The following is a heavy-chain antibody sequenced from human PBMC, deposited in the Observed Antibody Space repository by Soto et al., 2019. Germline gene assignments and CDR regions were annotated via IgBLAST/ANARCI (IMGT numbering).Heavy chain of an antibody. D-gene: IGHD1-7*01. Sequence: PSETLSLTCAVSGYSISSSNWWGWIRQPPGKGLEWIGYIYYSGSTYYNPSLKSRVTMSVDTSKNQFSLKLSSVTAVDTAVYYCARTGYNWNYGGNWFDPWGQGTLVTVSS. CDR1: GYSISSSNW. CDR3: ARTGYNWNYGGNWFDP. CDR2: IYYSGST. J-gene: IGHJ5*02. V-gene: IGHV4-28*01.